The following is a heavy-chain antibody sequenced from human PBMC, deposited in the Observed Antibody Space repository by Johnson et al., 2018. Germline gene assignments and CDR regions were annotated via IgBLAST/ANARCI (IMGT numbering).Heavy chain of an antibody. CDR2: IIPIFGTA. D-gene: IGHD2-15*01. CDR1: RGTFSSYA. Sequence: QVQLVEGGAEEKEAGATVKVSCNASRGTFSSYAISWVRQAPGQGLEWMGGIIPIFGTANYAQKFQGRVPITADESTSTAYMELSSLRSEDTAVYYCASGHDSYAFDIWGQGTMVTVSS. J-gene: IGHJ3*02. CDR3: ASGHDSYAFDI. V-gene: IGHV1-69*01.